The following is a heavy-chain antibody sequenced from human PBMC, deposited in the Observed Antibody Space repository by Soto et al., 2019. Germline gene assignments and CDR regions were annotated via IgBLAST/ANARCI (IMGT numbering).Heavy chain of an antibody. CDR3: ARLTVTTSYYYYYMDV. CDR1: GYSFTSYW. J-gene: IGHJ6*03. D-gene: IGHD4-17*01. CDR2: IYPGDSDT. V-gene: IGHV5-51*01. Sequence: PGESLKISCKGSGYSFTSYWIGWVRQMPGKGLEWMGIIYPGDSDTRYSPSFQGQVTISADKSISTAYLQWSSLKASDTAMYYCARLTVTTSYYYYYMDVWGKGTTVTVSS.